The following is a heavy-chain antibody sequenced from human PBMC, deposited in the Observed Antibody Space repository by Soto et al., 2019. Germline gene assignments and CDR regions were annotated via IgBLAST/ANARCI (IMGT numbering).Heavy chain of an antibody. D-gene: IGHD1-1*01. CDR2: ISSSSIYI. CDR1: GFTFSTYS. Sequence: EVQLVESGGGLVKPGGSLRLSCAASGFTFSTYSMNWVRQAPGKGLEWVSSISSSSIYIYYADSVKGRFTISRDNAKNSLYLQMNSLRAEDTAVCYCASDEGLTNSWKSDYWGQGTLVTVSS. J-gene: IGHJ4*02. V-gene: IGHV3-21*01. CDR3: ASDEGLTNSWKSDY.